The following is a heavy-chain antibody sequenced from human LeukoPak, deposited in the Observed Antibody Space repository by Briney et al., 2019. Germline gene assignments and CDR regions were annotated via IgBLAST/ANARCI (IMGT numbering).Heavy chain of an antibody. CDR1: GFSLSTSGVG. V-gene: IGHV2-5*01. Sequence: SGPTLVNLTQTLTLTCTFSGFSLSTSGVGVGWVRQPPGEALQRLALIYWNDDKRYSPSLKSRLTITKDTSKTQVVLTMTNMDPVDTATYYCALPRGRFGSFHRVDVWGQGTTVTVSS. CDR3: ALPRGRFGSFHRVDV. J-gene: IGHJ6*02. CDR2: IYWNDDK. D-gene: IGHD3-10*01.